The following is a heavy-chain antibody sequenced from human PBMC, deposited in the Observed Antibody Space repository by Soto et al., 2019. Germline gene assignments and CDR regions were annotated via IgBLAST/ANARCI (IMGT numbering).Heavy chain of an antibody. V-gene: IGHV4-34*01. Sequence: SETLSLTCAVYGGSFSGYYWSWIRQPPGKGLEWIGEINHSGSTNYNPSLKSRVTISVDTSKNQFSLKLSSVTAADTAVYYCARGRLGAAAGISHYYYGMDVWGQGTTVTVSS. CDR2: INHSGST. J-gene: IGHJ6*02. CDR3: ARGRLGAAAGISHYYYGMDV. CDR1: GGSFSGYY. D-gene: IGHD6-13*01.